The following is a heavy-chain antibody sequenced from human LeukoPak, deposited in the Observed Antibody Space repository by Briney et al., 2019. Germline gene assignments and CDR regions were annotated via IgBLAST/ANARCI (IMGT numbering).Heavy chain of an antibody. J-gene: IGHJ4*02. CDR3: ARVPADY. Sequence: GGSLRLSCAASGFTFSTYSMNWVRQAPGKGLEWVSSISGSSSYIYYADSVKGRFTISRDNAKNSLYLQMNSLRAEDTAVYYCARVPADYWGQGTLVTVSS. CDR1: GFTFSTYS. V-gene: IGHV3-21*01. CDR2: ISGSSSYI. D-gene: IGHD2-2*01.